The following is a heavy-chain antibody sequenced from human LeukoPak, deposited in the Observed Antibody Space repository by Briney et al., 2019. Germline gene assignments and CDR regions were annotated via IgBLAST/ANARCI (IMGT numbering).Heavy chain of an antibody. Sequence: ASETLSLTCTVSGGSISGGHFYGGWIRQPPGKGLEWIGSIYYRGSTYYNPSLKSRVAISLDTLKNRFSLNLTSVTAADTAVYYCATHSGWSREFDYWGQGILVTVSS. CDR2: IYYRGST. V-gene: IGHV4-39*01. CDR1: GGSISGGHFY. D-gene: IGHD6-19*01. J-gene: IGHJ4*02. CDR3: ATHSGWSREFDY.